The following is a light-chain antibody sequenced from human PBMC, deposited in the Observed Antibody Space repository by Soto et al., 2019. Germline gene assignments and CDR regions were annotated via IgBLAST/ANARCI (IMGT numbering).Light chain of an antibody. CDR2: DAS. CDR1: PSVTNF. J-gene: IGKJ1*01. CDR3: QQYDNWPPWT. Sequence: EIVMTQSPATLSVSPGGRATLSCRASPSVTNFLAWYQQKPGQAPRLLIYDASNRATGIPARFSGSGFGTEFTLTISSLQSEDFVVYYCQQYDNWPPWTFGQGTKVDIK. V-gene: IGKV3D-15*01.